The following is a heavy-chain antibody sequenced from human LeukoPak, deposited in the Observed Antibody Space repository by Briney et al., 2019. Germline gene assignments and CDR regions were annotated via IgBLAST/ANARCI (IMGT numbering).Heavy chain of an antibody. V-gene: IGHV3-23*01. CDR2: ISPRGDIT. CDR3: AGSDTTGYSPREWDYWYFDL. J-gene: IGHJ2*01. Sequence: PGGTLRLSCAASGFSFRSHGMNWVRQAPGKGLEWVSGISPRGDITYYKDSVRGRFTISRDNFKNTVSLQLNSLRAEDTAVYYCAGSDTTGYSPREWDYWYFDLWGRGTLVTVSS. D-gene: IGHD3-9*01. CDR1: GFSFRSHG.